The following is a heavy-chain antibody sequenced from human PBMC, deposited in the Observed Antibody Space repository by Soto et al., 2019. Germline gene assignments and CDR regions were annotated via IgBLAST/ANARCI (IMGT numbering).Heavy chain of an antibody. CDR1: GFTFSPYG. D-gene: IGHD2-21*01. CDR3: ARIAGQRGLGEFYFDY. V-gene: IGHV3-7*01. Sequence: GGSLRLSCAASGFTFSPYGMSWVRQAPGKGLEWVANIMNDGSESYYVDSVKGRFTMSRENAKNSLYLQMNSLRVEDTAVYYCARIAGQRGLGEFYFDYWGQGTLVTVSS. J-gene: IGHJ4*02. CDR2: IMNDGSES.